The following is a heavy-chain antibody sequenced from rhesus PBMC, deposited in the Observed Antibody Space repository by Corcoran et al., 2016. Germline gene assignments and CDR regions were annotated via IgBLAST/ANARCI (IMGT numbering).Heavy chain of an antibody. CDR2: ISGYGGTT. CDR1: GGSITTYY. Sequence: QVQLQESGPGLVKPSATLSLTCAVSGGSITTYYWSWISQSPGKGLGWIGEISGYGGTTHSSPTLKSRVTFSTDASKSQFSLKLTSVTAADTAIYYCARDGGSDSYSRDVWGRGVLVTVSS. J-gene: IGHJ5-2*02. D-gene: IGHD3-22*01. CDR3: ARDGGSDSYSRDV. V-gene: IGHV4-165*01.